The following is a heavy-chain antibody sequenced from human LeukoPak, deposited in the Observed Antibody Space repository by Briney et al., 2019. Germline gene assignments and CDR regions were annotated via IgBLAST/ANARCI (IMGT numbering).Heavy chain of an antibody. J-gene: IGHJ4*02. CDR2: MYSSGST. CDR1: TFSISSGFY. Sequence: SETLSLTCTVSTFSISSGFYWGWIRQPPGKGLEWIGGMYSSGSTYYNPSLKSRVTISVDTSKNQFSLKLSSVTAADTAVYYCARSGSGYLRYYFDYWGQGTLVTVSS. D-gene: IGHD5-12*01. CDR3: ARSGSGYLRYYFDY. V-gene: IGHV4-38-2*02.